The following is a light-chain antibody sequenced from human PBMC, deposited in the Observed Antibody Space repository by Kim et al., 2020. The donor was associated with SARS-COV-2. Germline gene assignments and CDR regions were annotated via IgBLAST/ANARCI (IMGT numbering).Light chain of an antibody. J-gene: IGKJ4*01. V-gene: IGKV3-15*01. CDR3: QQYNNLSLA. CDR2: GAS. Sequence: EIVMTQSPATLSVSPGERATLSCRASQSVSSSYLAWHQQKPGQATMLLIYGASTRATGIPARFSGSGSGTEFTLTISSLQSEDYAVYYCQQYNNLSLAFGGGTKVEIK. CDR1: QSVSSSY.